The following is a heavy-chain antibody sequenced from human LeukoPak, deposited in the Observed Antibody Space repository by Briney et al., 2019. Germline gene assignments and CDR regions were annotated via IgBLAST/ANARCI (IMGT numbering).Heavy chain of an antibody. CDR1: GFAFSSYS. Sequence: PGGSLRLSCAASGFAFSSYSMNWVRQAPGKGLEWVSSISSSSSYIYYADSVKGRFTISRDNAKNSLYLQMSSLRAEDTAVYYCARDGYGSGSYYLYPFDYWGQGTLVTVSS. V-gene: IGHV3-21*01. CDR2: ISSSSSYI. J-gene: IGHJ4*02. D-gene: IGHD3-10*01. CDR3: ARDGYGSGSYYLYPFDY.